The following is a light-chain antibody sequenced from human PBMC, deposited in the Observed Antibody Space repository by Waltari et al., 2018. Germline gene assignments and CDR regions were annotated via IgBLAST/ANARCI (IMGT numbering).Light chain of an antibody. CDR3: QQYGSSIMYT. CDR1: QRLTKNY. CDR2: GAS. J-gene: IGKJ2*01. Sequence: VLTQSPGTLSLSPVERATLSCRASQRLTKNYLAWYQQKPGQAPRLLIYGASSRAAGIPDRFSVSGSGTDFTLTISRLEPEDFAVYYCQQYGSSIMYTFGQGTKLEIK. V-gene: IGKV3-20*01.